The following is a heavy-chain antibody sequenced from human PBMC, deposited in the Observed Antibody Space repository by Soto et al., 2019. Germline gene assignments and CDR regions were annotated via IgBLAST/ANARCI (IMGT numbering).Heavy chain of an antibody. Sequence: SETLSLTCTVSGGSISSGGYYWSWIRQHPGKGLEWIGYIYYSGSTYYNPSLKSRVTISVDTSKNQFSLKLSSVTAADTAVYYCARDRDSGYDFVGYYYYYGMDVWGQGTTVTVSS. CDR3: ARDRDSGYDFVGYYYYYGMDV. CDR2: IYYSGST. V-gene: IGHV4-31*03. J-gene: IGHJ6*02. D-gene: IGHD5-12*01. CDR1: GGSISSGGYY.